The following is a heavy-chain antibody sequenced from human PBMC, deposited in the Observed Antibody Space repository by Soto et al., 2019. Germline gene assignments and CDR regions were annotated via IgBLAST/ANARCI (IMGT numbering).Heavy chain of an antibody. CDR1: GGTFSSYA. CDR2: IIPIFGTA. J-gene: IGHJ5*02. D-gene: IGHD6-6*01. CDR3: ARGGLLYSSSSPWFDP. V-gene: IGHV1-69*13. Sequence: SVKVSCKASGGTFSSYAISWVRQAPGQGLEWMGGIIPIFGTANYAQKFQGRVTITADESTSTAYMELSSLRSEDTAVYYCARGGLLYSSSSPWFDPWGQGTLVT.